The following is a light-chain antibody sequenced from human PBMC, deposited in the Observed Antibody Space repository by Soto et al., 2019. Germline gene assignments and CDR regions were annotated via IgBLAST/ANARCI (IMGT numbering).Light chain of an antibody. CDR3: HRYSTFPCR. J-gene: IGKJ1*01. V-gene: IGKV1-5*03. Sequence: DIQLTHSPSTLSASIGDRVTITCRASQSIGACLAWYQQRPGQDPNVLIYKASDLERGDPARFSGSGSETEFTLTFCSLQPEEFATYYCHRYSTFPCRFGRGTKVEL. CDR1: QSIGAC. CDR2: KAS.